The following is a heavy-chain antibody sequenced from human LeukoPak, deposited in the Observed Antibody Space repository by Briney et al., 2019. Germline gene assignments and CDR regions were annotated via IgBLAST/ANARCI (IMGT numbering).Heavy chain of an antibody. CDR3: ARDYPYYDFWSGYGPTAYVDY. D-gene: IGHD3-3*01. CDR2: IKQDGSEK. V-gene: IGHV3-7*01. J-gene: IGHJ4*02. Sequence: PGGSLRLSCAASGFIFSSYWMSWVRQAPGKGLEWVANIKQDGSEKYYVDSVKGRFTISRDNAKNSLYLQMNSLRAEDTAVYYCARDYPYYDFWSGYGPTAYVDYWGQGTLVTVSS. CDR1: GFIFSSYW.